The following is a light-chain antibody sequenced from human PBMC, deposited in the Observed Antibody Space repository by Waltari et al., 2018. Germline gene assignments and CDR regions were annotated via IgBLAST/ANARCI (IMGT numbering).Light chain of an antibody. CDR1: QSVSGSS. CDR2: DVS. J-gene: IGKJ2*01. CDR3: QQYGSSPSMYT. V-gene: IGKV3-20*01. Sequence: EVVLTQSPGTLSWSPGERVTLSCRASQSVSGSSLAWYRQKPGQAPSLLIYDVSSRATGIPDRFSGSGSGTDFTLTSSRLEPEDFAVYYCQQYGSSPSMYTFGQGTKVEIQ.